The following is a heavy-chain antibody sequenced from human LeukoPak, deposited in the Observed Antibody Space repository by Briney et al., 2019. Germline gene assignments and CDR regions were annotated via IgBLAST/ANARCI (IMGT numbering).Heavy chain of an antibody. V-gene: IGHV1-18*04. Sequence: AASVKVSCKASGYTFTSYYMHWVRQAPGQGLEWMGWISAYNGNTNYAQKLQGRVTMTTDTSTSTAYMELRSLRSDDTAVYYCARHPSGSYYYYYMDVWGKGTTVTISS. CDR3: ARHPSGSYYYYYMDV. J-gene: IGHJ6*03. CDR1: GYTFTSYY. CDR2: ISAYNGNT. D-gene: IGHD1-26*01.